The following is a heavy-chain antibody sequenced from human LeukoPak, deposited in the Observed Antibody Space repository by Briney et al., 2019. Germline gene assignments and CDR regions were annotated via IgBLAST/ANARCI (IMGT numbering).Heavy chain of an antibody. J-gene: IGHJ4*02. CDR3: AKSPAGIRGPLEY. V-gene: IGHV4-31*03. Sequence: ASETLSLTCTVSGGPISSSDYYWSWIRQHPGKGLEWIGLIHYSGSTYYNPSLKSRLTISIDTSNNQFSLRLTSVNAADTAMYHCAKSPAGIRGPLEYWGQGILVIVSS. CDR1: GGPISSSDYY. D-gene: IGHD3-10*01. CDR2: IHYSGST.